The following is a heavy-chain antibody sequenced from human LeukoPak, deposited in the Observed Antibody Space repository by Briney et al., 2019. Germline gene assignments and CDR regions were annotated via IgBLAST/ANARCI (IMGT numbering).Heavy chain of an antibody. Sequence: PGGSLRLSCEASGFTVSSNYMSWVRQAPGKGLEWVALIPYDGSNKYYADSVKGRFTVSRDNSKNTLYLQMNSLRAEDTAVYYCVRGAYSSSWLNFDYWGQGTLVTVSS. V-gene: IGHV3-30*03. J-gene: IGHJ4*02. D-gene: IGHD6-13*01. CDR1: GFTVSSNY. CDR3: VRGAYSSSWLNFDY. CDR2: IPYDGSNK.